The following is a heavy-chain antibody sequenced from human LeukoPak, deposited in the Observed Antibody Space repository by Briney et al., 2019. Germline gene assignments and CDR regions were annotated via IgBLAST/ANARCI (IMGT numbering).Heavy chain of an antibody. D-gene: IGHD2-15*01. V-gene: IGHV1-8*03. J-gene: IGHJ5*02. CDR2: MNPISGNT. CDR1: GYSFSNYD. CDR3: VRASERCGGRCYRWFDP. Sequence: GASVKVSCKTSGYSFSNYDINWVRQASGQGLEWMGWMNPISGNTGYARKFQGRVTITRDNSKSTAYMELSSLTSDDTAVYYCVRASERCGGRCYRWFDPWGQGTLVIVSS.